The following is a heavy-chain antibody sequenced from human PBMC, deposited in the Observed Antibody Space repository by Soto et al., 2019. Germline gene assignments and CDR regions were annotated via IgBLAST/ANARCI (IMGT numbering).Heavy chain of an antibody. CDR1: GHTFSNFW. CDR3: ARSPRSSPYFDY. J-gene: IGHJ4*02. Sequence: GESLMITCQCSGHTFSNFWIGWVRQLPGKGLEWMGIIYPGDHETRYSPSFHGKVTISADKSVNTAYLQWNSLEASDPAFYFCARSPRSSPYFDYWGQGALVTVSS. D-gene: IGHD6-13*01. V-gene: IGHV5-51*01. CDR2: IYPGDHET.